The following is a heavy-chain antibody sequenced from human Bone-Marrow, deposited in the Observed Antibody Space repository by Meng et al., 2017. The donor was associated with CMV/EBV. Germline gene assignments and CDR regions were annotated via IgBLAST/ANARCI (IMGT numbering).Heavy chain of an antibody. V-gene: IGHV1-2*02. J-gene: IGHJ6*02. Sequence: ASVKVSCKTSGYTFPTYGVSWVRQAPGQGLEWMGWINPNSGGTNYAQKFQGRVTMTRDTSISTAYMELSRLRSDDTAVYYCARDRIAARRAGELDYYYYGMDVWGQGTTVTVSS. CDR3: ARDRIAARRAGELDYYYYGMDV. CDR1: GYTFPTYG. CDR2: INPNSGGT. D-gene: IGHD6-6*01.